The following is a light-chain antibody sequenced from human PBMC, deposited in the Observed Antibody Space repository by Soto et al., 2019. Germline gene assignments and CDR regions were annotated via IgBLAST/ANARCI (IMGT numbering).Light chain of an antibody. CDR1: SSDVGGYDY. Sequence: QSALTQPPSASGSPGQSVTISCTGTSSDVGGYDYVSWYQQHPGKAPKLMIYDVTKRPSGVPDRFSGSKSANTASLTVSGLQAEDEADYYCMCYAGGNNWVFGGGTKVTVL. V-gene: IGLV2-8*01. CDR2: DVT. J-gene: IGLJ3*02. CDR3: MCYAGGNNWV.